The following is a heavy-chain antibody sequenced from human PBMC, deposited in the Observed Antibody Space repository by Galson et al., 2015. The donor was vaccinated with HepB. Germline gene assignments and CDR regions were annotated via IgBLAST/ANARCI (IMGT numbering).Heavy chain of an antibody. CDR1: GFTFSSYA. CDR3: AKGQRRGVLASVGGYNY. V-gene: IGHV3-23*01. CDR2: ISGSGGST. J-gene: IGHJ4*02. Sequence: SLRLSCAASGFTFSSYAMSWVRQAPGKGLEWVSAISGSGGSTYYADSVKGRFTISRDNSKNTLYLQMNSLRAEDTAVYYCAKGQRRGVLASVGGYNYWGQGTLVTVSS. D-gene: IGHD2-8*02.